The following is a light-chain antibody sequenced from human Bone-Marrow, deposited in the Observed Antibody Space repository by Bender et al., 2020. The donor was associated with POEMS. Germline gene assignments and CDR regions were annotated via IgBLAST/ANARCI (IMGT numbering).Light chain of an antibody. CDR3: CSYAGSYTWV. V-gene: IGLV2-11*01. CDR2: DVS. Sequence: QSALTQPRSVSGSPGQSVTISCTGTSSDVGAYNFVTWYKQHPGKAPELMIHDVSERPLGVPDRFSGSKSGNTASLTISGLQVEDEADYYCCSYAGSYTWVFGGGTKLTVL. CDR1: SSDVGAYNF. J-gene: IGLJ2*01.